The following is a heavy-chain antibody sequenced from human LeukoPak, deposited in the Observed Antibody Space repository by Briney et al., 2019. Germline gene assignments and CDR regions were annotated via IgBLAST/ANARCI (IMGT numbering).Heavy chain of an antibody. D-gene: IGHD2-2*01. J-gene: IGHJ3*02. CDR2: IYSGGST. V-gene: IGHV3-53*01. Sequence: PGGSLRLSCAASGFTVSSNYMSWVRQAPGKGLEWVSVIYSGGSTYYADSLKGRFTISRDNSKNTLYLQMNSLRAEDTAVYYCAGERREGPAAPGDAFDIWGQGTMVTVSS. CDR3: AGERREGPAAPGDAFDI. CDR1: GFTVSSNY.